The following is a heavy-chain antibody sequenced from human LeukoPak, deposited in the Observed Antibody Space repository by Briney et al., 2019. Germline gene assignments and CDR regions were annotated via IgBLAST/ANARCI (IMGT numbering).Heavy chain of an antibody. CDR3: TTDQGGDIVVVPAAPHSF. D-gene: IGHD2-2*01. V-gene: IGHV3-15*01. CDR1: GFTFSSYA. CDR2: IKSKTDGGTT. J-gene: IGHJ4*02. Sequence: PGGSLRLSCAASGFTFSSYAMSWVRQAPGKGLEWVGRIKSKTDGGTTDYAAPVKGRFTISRDDSKNTLYLQMNSLKTEDTAVYYCTTDQGGDIVVVPAAPHSFWGQGTLVTVSS.